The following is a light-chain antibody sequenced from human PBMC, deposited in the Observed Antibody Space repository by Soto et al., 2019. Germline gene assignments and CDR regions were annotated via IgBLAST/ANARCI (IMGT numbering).Light chain of an antibody. CDR1: LNIRNN. CDR2: GAS. Sequence: IVMTQSPATLSVFPGERATLSCRASLNIRNNLAWYQQKPGQAPRLLIYGASTRATGIPARFSGSGSGTEFTLTIGSLQSEDSAVYYCQQHHDWLPWTFGQGTKVDIK. CDR3: QQHHDWLPWT. J-gene: IGKJ1*01. V-gene: IGKV3-15*01.